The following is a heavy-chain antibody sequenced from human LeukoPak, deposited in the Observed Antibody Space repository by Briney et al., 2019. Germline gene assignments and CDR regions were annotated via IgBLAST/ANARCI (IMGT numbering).Heavy chain of an antibody. V-gene: IGHV4-39*01. D-gene: IGHD5-12*01. J-gene: IGHJ4*02. CDR3: ARQGFSAYDPQFDN. CDR1: GGSISSSFFY. Sequence: SETLSLTCTVSGGSISSSFFYWGWIRQPPGKGLEWIGSIYSSGSTYYNPSLKSRVTISVDTSKNQFSLNLTSVTAADTAVYYCARQGFSAYDPQFDNWGQGTLVTVSS. CDR2: IYSSGST.